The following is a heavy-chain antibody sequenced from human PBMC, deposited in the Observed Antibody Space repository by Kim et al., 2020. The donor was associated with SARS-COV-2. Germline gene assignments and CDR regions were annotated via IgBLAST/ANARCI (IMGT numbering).Heavy chain of an antibody. CDR3: WRQNYYTLAVAYSYYYMDV. CDR2: ISYSGNT. CDR1: GGSISSYY. J-gene: IGHJ6*03. V-gene: IGHV4-59*08. D-gene: IGHD6-19*01. Sequence: SETLSLTCTVSGGSISSYYWSWVRQPPGKGLEWIGYISYSGNTNYHPSLKSRVTMSVDTSKNHFSLKLSPVIAADTAVYYCWRQNYYTLAVAYSYYYMDV.